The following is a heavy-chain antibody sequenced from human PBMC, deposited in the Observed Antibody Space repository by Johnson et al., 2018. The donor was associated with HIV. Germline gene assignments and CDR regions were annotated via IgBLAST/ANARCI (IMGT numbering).Heavy chain of an antibody. CDR2: IKEDGSEK. CDR1: GFPFRNYL. Sequence: VQLVESGGGVVQPGGSLRLSRAASGFPFRNYLKRWVRKASRKGLEWVANIKEDGSEKFYRASVKGRFTISRDNSKNTLYLQMNSLRADDTAVYYCARQLGSDAFDIWGQGTMVTVSS. D-gene: IGHD1-26*01. J-gene: IGHJ3*02. CDR3: ARQLGSDAFDI. V-gene: IGHV3-7*01.